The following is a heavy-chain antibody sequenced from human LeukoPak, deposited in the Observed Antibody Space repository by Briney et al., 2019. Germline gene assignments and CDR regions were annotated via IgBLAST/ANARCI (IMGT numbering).Heavy chain of an antibody. Sequence: PGGSLRLSCAASGFTFSSYAMSWVRQAPGKGLEWVSAISGSGGSTYYADSVKGRFTISRDNSKNTLYLQMNSLGAEDTAVYYCAIPLYSGSYWDYWSQGTLVTVSS. CDR3: AIPLYSGSYWDY. D-gene: IGHD1-26*01. CDR2: ISGSGGST. CDR1: GFTFSSYA. J-gene: IGHJ4*02. V-gene: IGHV3-23*01.